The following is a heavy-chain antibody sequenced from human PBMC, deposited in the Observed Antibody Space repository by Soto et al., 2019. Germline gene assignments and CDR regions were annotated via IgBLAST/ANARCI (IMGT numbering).Heavy chain of an antibody. V-gene: IGHV3-23*01. J-gene: IGHJ5*02. CDR1: GFTFSTYA. Sequence: EVQLLESAGGLVQPVKSLRLSCATSGFTFSTYAMSWVRQAPGTGLKWVSTISGSDGTTYYADSVKGRFTISRDNSKNNLYLQMNSLKAEDTAIFYCARHSVGYQLLYNWFDPWGQGTLVTVSS. CDR2: ISGSDGTT. CDR3: ARHSVGYQLLYNWFDP. D-gene: IGHD2-2*01.